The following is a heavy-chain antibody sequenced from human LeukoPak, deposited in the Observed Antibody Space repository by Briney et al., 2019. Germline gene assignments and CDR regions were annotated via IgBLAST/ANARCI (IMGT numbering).Heavy chain of an antibody. V-gene: IGHV3-20*04. CDR3: ATEVPYCSGGSCYVSLDY. CDR1: GFTFDDYG. CDR2: INWNGGST. Sequence: GGSLRLSCAASGFTFDDYGMSWVRQAPGKGLEWVSGINWNGGSTGYADSVKGRFTISRDNAKNSLYLQMNSLRAEDTALYYCATEVPYCSGGSCYVSLDYWGQGTLVTVSS. J-gene: IGHJ4*02. D-gene: IGHD2-15*01.